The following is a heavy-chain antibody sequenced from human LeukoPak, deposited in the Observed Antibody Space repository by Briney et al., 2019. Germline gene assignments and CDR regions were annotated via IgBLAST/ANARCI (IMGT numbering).Heavy chain of an antibody. Sequence: PSETLSLTCTVSGGSISSHYWSWIRQPPGKGLEWIGYIYYSGSTNYNPSLKSRVTISVDTSKNQFSLKLSSVTAADTAVYYCARGIAVAGSWYYFDYWGQGTLVTVSS. V-gene: IGHV4-59*11. CDR2: IYYSGST. CDR1: GGSISSHY. D-gene: IGHD6-19*01. CDR3: ARGIAVAGSWYYFDY. J-gene: IGHJ4*02.